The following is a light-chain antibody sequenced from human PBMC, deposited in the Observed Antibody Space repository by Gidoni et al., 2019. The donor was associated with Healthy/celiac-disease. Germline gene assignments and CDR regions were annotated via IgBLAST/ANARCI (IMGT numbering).Light chain of an antibody. V-gene: IGKV1-33*01. J-gene: IGKJ3*01. CDR2: DAS. CDR1: QDISNY. CDR3: QQYDNLPFT. Sequence: DIQMPQSPSSLSASVGDRVTITCHASQDISNYLNWYQQKPGKAPKLLIYDASNLETGVPSRFSGSGSGTDFTFTISSLQPEDIATYYCQQYDNLPFTFGPGTKVEIK.